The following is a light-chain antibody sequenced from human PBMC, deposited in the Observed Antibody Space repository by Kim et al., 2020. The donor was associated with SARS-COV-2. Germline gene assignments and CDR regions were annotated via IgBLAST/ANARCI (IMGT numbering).Light chain of an antibody. CDR2: RNN. Sequence: GQRSTSSCSRTGFNMGVNYVYWYQQLPGTAPKLLIYRNNQRPSGVPVRFSGSKSGTSAYLAISGLRSEDEADYYCAAWDDSLSGYVFGTGTKVTVL. CDR3: AAWDDSLSGYV. V-gene: IGLV1-47*01. J-gene: IGLJ1*01. CDR1: GFNMGVNY.